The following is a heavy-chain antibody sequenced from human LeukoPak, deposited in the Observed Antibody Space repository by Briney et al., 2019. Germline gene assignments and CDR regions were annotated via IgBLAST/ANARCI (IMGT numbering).Heavy chain of an antibody. CDR1: GGSISSYY. Sequence: SETLSLTCTVSGGSISSYYWSWIRQPAGKGLEWIGRIYTSGSTYYNPSLKSRVTISVDTSKNQFSLKLSSVTAADTAVYYCARERLDSRRFDPWGQGTLVTVSS. CDR2: IYTSGST. D-gene: IGHD6-13*01. CDR3: ARERLDSRRFDP. V-gene: IGHV4-4*07. J-gene: IGHJ5*02.